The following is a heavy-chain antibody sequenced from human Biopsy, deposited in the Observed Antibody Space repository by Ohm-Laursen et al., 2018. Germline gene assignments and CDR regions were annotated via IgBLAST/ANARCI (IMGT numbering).Heavy chain of an antibody. Sequence: TLSLTCTVSGGSISSSTPYYWAWLRQPPGKGLEWIGSIYNTETTFYNPSLKSRVTISVDTSTNQFSLKVSSVIAADTALYFCARHPTGFWFDPWGHGTLVTVSS. V-gene: IGHV4-39*01. J-gene: IGHJ5*02. CDR2: IYNTETT. CDR3: ARHPTGFWFDP. CDR1: GGSISSSTPYY.